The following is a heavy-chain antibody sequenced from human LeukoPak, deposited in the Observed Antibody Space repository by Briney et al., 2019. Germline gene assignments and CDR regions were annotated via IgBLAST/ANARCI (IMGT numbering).Heavy chain of an antibody. J-gene: IGHJ4*02. Sequence: ASVNVSCTASGYTFTTYGISWVRQAPGQGLEWMGWISAYNGNTNYAQKLQGRVTMTTDTSTSTAYMELRSLRSDDTAVYYCARDYYDSSGYYYVGMWGQGTLVTVSS. D-gene: IGHD3-22*01. CDR3: ARDYYDSSGYYYVGM. CDR1: GYTFTTYG. V-gene: IGHV1-18*01. CDR2: ISAYNGNT.